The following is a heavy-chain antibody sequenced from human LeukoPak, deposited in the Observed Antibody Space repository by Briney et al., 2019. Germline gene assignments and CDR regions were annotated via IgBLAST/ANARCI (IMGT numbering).Heavy chain of an antibody. CDR1: GGAITSYY. V-gene: IGHV4-34*01. CDR3: ARDGYDILTGYYRDY. D-gene: IGHD3-9*01. J-gene: IGHJ4*02. Sequence: PSETLSLTCTVSGGAITSYYWSWIRQPPGKGLEWIGEINHSGSTNYNPSLKSRVTISVDTSKNQFSLKLSSVTAADTAVYYWARDGYDILTGYYRDYWGQGTLVTVSS. CDR2: INHSGST.